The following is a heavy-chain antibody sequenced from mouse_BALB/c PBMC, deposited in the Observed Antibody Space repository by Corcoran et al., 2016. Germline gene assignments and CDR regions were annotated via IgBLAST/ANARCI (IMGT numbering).Heavy chain of an antibody. CDR1: GFHIKDTY. CDR2: IDPANGNT. J-gene: IGHJ2*01. D-gene: IGHD2-1*01. Sequence: EVQLQQSGAELVKPGASVKLSCTASGFHIKDTYMHWVKQRPEQGLEWIGRIDPANGNTKYDPKFQGKATMTADTSSNTVCLQLSSLTSEATAVYYCGRSREGNYVVYWGQGTTLTVSS. CDR3: GRSREGNYVVY. V-gene: IGHV14-3*02.